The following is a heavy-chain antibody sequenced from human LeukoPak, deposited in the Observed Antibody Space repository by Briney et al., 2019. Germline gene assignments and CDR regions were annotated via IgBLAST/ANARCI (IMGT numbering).Heavy chain of an antibody. Sequence: PSGTLSLTCAVSGGSISSSNWWSGVRPPPGKGLEGIGEIYHSGSTNYNPSLKRRVTISVDNSKTQFSLKLSSVTAADTAVYYCARGCSGGSCYSQFDYWGQGTLVTVSS. J-gene: IGHJ4*02. CDR1: GGSISSSNW. V-gene: IGHV4-4*02. D-gene: IGHD2-15*01. CDR3: ARGCSGGSCYSQFDY. CDR2: IYHSGST.